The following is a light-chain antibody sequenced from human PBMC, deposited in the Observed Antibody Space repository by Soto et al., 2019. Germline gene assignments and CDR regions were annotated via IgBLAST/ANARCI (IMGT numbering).Light chain of an antibody. CDR1: QSISSW. V-gene: IGKV1-5*01. J-gene: IGKJ2*01. CDR3: QQYNSYYT. CDR2: DAS. Sequence: DIQMTQSPSTLSASVGDRVTITCRASQSISSWLAWYQQKPGKAPKLLIYDASSLESGVPSRFSGSGSGTEFTLTISGLQPDDFANYYCQQYNSYYTFGQGTKLEIK.